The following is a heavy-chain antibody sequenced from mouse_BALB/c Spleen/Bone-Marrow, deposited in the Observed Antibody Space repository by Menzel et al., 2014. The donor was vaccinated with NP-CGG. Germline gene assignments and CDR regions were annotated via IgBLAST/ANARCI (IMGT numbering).Heavy chain of an antibody. D-gene: IGHD2-1*01. V-gene: IGHV1S135*01. Sequence: EVQLQQSGPELVKPGASVKVSCKASGYAFTSYNIYWVKQSHGKSLEWIGYIDPYNGDTNYNQKFKVKATLTVDKSSSTAYMHINSLTSEDSAVYYCASCGNYEAWFAYWGQGTLVTVSA. CDR1: GYAFTSYN. CDR3: ASCGNYEAWFAY. J-gene: IGHJ3*01. CDR2: IDPYNGDT.